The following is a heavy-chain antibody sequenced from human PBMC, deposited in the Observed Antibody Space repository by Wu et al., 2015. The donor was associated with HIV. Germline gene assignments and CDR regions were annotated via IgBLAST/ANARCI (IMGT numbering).Heavy chain of an antibody. CDR3: ARGMSMDY. Sequence: QVQLLQSGAELKKFGASVKVSCRASGYTFTGYHMHWVRQAPGQGLEWMGWINPKSGATNYAQKFQGRVTMTRDTSINTTYMELSRLRSDDPAIFYCARGMSMDYWGQGTLLTVS. V-gene: IGHV1-2*02. CDR1: GYTFTGYH. J-gene: IGHJ4*02. CDR2: INPKSGAT.